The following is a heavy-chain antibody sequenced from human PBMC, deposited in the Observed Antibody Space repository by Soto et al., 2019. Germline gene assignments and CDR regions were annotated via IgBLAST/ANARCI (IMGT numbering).Heavy chain of an antibody. J-gene: IGHJ6*03. CDR1: GYTFTSYY. CDR3: ASTVVPAATYYYYMDV. D-gene: IGHD2-2*01. V-gene: IGHV1-46*01. CDR2: INPSGGST. Sequence: ASVKVSCKASGYTFTSYYIHWVRQAPGQGLEWMGFINPSGGSTSYAQKFQDRVTMTRDTSTSTVYMELSSLRSEDTAVYYCASTVVPAATYYYYMDVWGKGTTVTVSS.